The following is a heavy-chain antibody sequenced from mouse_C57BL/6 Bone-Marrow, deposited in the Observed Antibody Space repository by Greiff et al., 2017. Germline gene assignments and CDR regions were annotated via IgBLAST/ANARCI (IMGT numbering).Heavy chain of an antibody. Sequence: QVQLKQPGAELVKPGASVKLSCKASGYTFTSYWMHWVKQRPGQGLEWIGMIHPNSGSTNYNEKFKSKATLTVDTSSSTAYLQLSSLTSEDSAVXYCARGGIGGLRRECAYWGQGTLVTVSA. CDR2: IHPNSGST. J-gene: IGHJ3*01. V-gene: IGHV1-64*01. D-gene: IGHD2-4*01. CDR1: GYTFTSYW. CDR3: ARGGIGGLRRECAY.